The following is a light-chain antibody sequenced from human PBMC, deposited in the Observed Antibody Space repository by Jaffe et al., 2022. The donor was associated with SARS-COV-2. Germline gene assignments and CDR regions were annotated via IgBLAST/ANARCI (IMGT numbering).Light chain of an antibody. V-gene: IGKV1-12*01. Sequence: DIQMTQSPSFMSASIGDRVTITCRASQGISSGLAWYQQIPGKAPNLLIYAASNLQGGVPSRFSGSGFGTDFTLTISSLRPEDFATYYCQQTYIFPRTFGQGTKIEIK. J-gene: IGKJ1*01. CDR2: AAS. CDR3: QQTYIFPRT. CDR1: QGISSG.